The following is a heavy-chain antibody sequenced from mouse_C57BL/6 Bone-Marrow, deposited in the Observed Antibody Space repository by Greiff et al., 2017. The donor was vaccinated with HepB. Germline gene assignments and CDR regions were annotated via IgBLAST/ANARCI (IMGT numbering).Heavy chain of an antibody. D-gene: IGHD1-1*01. V-gene: IGHV1-82*01. J-gene: IGHJ2*01. Sequence: QVQLQQSGPELVKPGASVKISCKASGYAFSSSWMNWVKQRPGKGLEWIGRIYPGDGDTNYNGKFKGKATLTADKSSSTAYMQLSSLTSEDSAVYFCAREVITTVVATGDYWGQGTTLTVSS. CDR2: IYPGDGDT. CDR3: AREVITTVVATGDY. CDR1: GYAFSSSW.